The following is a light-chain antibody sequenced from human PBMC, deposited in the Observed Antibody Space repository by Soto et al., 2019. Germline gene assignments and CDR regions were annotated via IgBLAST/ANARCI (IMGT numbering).Light chain of an antibody. V-gene: IGKV1-39*01. J-gene: IGKJ4*01. Sequence: DLQMTQSPSSLSASVGDRVTITCRASQSINNYLNWYQQKPGKAPEVLIYAASTVQSGVPSRFSGSGSGTDFTLTISSLQAEDFASYYCQQSYSAPTFGGGTKVEIK. CDR3: QQSYSAPT. CDR2: AAS. CDR1: QSINNY.